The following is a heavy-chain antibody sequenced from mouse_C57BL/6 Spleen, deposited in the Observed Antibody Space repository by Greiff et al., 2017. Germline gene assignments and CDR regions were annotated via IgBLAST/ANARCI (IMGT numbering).Heavy chain of an antibody. Sequence: EVKVVESGGDLVKPGGSLKLSCAASGFTFSSYGMSWVRQTPDKRLEWVATISSGGSYTYYPDSVKGRFTISRDNAKNTLYLQMSSLKSEDTAMYYCAIYSLDYWGQGTTLTVAS. D-gene: IGHD2-1*01. CDR3: AIYSLDY. V-gene: IGHV5-6*01. CDR1: GFTFSSYG. J-gene: IGHJ2*01. CDR2: ISSGGSYT.